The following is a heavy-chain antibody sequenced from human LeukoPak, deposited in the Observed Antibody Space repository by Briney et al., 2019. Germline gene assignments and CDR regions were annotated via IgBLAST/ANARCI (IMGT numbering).Heavy chain of an antibody. CDR2: ISGSGDST. CDR3: AKGGAGYCSSTSCLYYFDY. V-gene: IGHV3-23*01. D-gene: IGHD2-2*01. CDR1: GFTFSSYA. J-gene: IGHJ4*02. Sequence: GGSLRLSCAASGFTFSSYAMNWVRQAPGKGLEWVSTISGSGDSTYYADSVKSRFTISRDNSKNTLLLQMNSLRAEDTAVYYCAKGGAGYCSSTSCLYYFDYWGQGTLVTVST.